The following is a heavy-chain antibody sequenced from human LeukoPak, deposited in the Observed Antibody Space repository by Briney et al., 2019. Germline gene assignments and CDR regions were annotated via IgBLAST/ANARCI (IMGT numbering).Heavy chain of an antibody. V-gene: IGHV4-34*01. CDR2: INHSGST. CDR3: ARIRRAVVTPPGGVDY. D-gene: IGHD4-23*01. J-gene: IGHJ4*02. CDR1: GRSFSGYY. Sequence: PSETLSLTCAVYGRSFSGYYWSWIRQPPGKGLEWIGEINHSGSTNYNPSLKSRVTISVDTSKNQFSLKLSSVTAADTAAYYCARIRRAVVTPPGGVDYWGQGTLVTVSS.